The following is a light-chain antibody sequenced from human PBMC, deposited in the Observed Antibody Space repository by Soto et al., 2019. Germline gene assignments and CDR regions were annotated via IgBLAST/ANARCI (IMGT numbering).Light chain of an antibody. CDR2: GAS. Sequence: EIVMTQSPATLSVSPGERVTLSCRASQSVTSNIAWYQQKPGQAPRLLIYGASTRAAGIPERFRGSGSGTEFTLTINSLQSDDFAVYYCQQYSDWPPWTFGQGTKVDI. V-gene: IGKV3-15*01. CDR3: QQYSDWPPWT. CDR1: QSVTSN. J-gene: IGKJ1*01.